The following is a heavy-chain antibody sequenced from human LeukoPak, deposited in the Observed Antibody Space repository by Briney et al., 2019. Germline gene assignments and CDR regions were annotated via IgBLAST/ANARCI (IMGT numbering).Heavy chain of an antibody. Sequence: GESLKISCRGSGYSFTTYWIGWVRQMPGKGLEWMGIIYPGDSDTRYTPSFQGQVTTSADKSINTAYLQWSSLKASDTAMYYCASEIYDRDAFDIWGQGTMVTVSS. D-gene: IGHD3-22*01. V-gene: IGHV5-51*01. CDR3: ASEIYDRDAFDI. J-gene: IGHJ3*02. CDR1: GYSFTTYW. CDR2: IYPGDSDT.